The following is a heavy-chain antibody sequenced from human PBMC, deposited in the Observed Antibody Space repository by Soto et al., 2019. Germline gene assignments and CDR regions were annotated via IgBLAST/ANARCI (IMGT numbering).Heavy chain of an antibody. CDR1: GYTFTSYD. CDR2: MNPNSGNT. V-gene: IGHV1-8*01. J-gene: IGHJ4*02. Sequence: QVQLVQSGAEVKKPGASVKVSCKASGYTFTSYDINWVRQATGQGLEWMGWMNPNSGNTGYAQKFQGRVTMTRNTSISTAEMELSSLRSEDTAVYYCARSVEWLASFDYWGQGTLVTVSS. D-gene: IGHD6-19*01. CDR3: ARSVEWLASFDY.